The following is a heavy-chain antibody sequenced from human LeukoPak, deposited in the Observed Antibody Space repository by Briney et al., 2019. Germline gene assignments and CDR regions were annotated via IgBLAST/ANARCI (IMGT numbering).Heavy chain of an antibody. V-gene: IGHV3-23*01. J-gene: IGHJ5*02. CDR2: ISNNGGYT. Sequence: GGSLRLSCAASGFTFSSSAMSWVRQAPGKGLEWVSAISNNGGYTYYADSVQGRFTISRDNSKSTLCLQMNSLRAEDTAVYYCAKQLGYCSDGSCYFPSWGQGTLVTVSS. CDR1: GFTFSSSA. CDR3: AKQLGYCSDGSCYFPS. D-gene: IGHD2-15*01.